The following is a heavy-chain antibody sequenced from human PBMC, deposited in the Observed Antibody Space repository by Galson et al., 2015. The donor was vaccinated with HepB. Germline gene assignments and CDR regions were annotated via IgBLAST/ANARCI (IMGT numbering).Heavy chain of an antibody. CDR2: FDPEDGET. D-gene: IGHD3-10*01. V-gene: IGHV1-24*01. CDR3: ATEITMVRGAPYDY. Sequence: SVKVSCKVSGYTLTELSMHWVRQAPGKGLEWMGGFDPEDGETIYAQKFQGRVTMTEDTSTDTAYMELSSLRSEDTAVYYCATEITMVRGAPYDYWGQGTLVTVSS. CDR1: GYTLTELS. J-gene: IGHJ4*02.